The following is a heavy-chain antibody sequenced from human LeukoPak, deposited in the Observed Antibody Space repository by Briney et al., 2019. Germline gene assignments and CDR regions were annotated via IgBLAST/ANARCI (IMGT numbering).Heavy chain of an antibody. CDR3: ARDNGDYYSYYYMDV. J-gene: IGHJ6*03. CDR1: GGSISSGSYY. D-gene: IGHD4-17*01. CDR2: IYTSGST. V-gene: IGHV4-61*02. Sequence: SETLSLTCTVSGGSISSGSYYWSWIRQPAGKGLEWIGRIYTSGSTSYNPSLKSRVTISMDTSQNQFSLRVNSLTAADTAVYYCARDNGDYYSYYYMDVWGKGTTVTISS.